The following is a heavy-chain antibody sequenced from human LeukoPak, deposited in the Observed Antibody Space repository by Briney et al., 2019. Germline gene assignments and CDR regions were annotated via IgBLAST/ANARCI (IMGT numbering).Heavy chain of an antibody. CDR2: IRYDGSN. CDR1: GFTFSNYG. J-gene: IGHJ4*02. CDR3: AKENGFGELFDY. D-gene: IGHD3-10*01. V-gene: IGHV3-30*02. Sequence: PGGSLRLSCAASGFTFSNYGMHWVRQAPGKGLYWVAFIRYDGSNYYADSVKGRFTISRDNSKNTLFLQMNSLRLEDTAVYYCAKENGFGELFDYRGQGTPVTVSS.